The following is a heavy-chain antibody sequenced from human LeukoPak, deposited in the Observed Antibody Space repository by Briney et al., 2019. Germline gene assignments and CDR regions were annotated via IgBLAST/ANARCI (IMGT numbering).Heavy chain of an antibody. CDR3: ARVIGSSDSSGYYHAY. J-gene: IGHJ4*02. Sequence: GGSLRLSCAASGFTFSSYSMNWVRQAPGKGLEWVSSISSSSSYIYYADSVKGRFTISRDNAKNSLYLQMSSLRAEDTAVYYCARVIGSSDSSGYYHAYWGQGTLVTASS. D-gene: IGHD3-22*01. V-gene: IGHV3-21*01. CDR2: ISSSSSYI. CDR1: GFTFSSYS.